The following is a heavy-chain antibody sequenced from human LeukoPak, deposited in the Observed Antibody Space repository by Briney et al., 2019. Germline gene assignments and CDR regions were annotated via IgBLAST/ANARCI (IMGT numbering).Heavy chain of an antibody. J-gene: IGHJ4*02. CDR2: IYSAGST. CDR3: ARGIADPYSFDS. D-gene: IGHD6-13*01. Sequence: PSETLSLTCTVSGGSINFYYWSWIRQPAGKGLEWIGRIYSAGSTNYSPSLKSRVTMSVDKSKNQFSLNLSSVTAADTAVYYCARGIADPYSFDSWGQGTLVTVSS. V-gene: IGHV4-4*07. CDR1: GGSINFYY.